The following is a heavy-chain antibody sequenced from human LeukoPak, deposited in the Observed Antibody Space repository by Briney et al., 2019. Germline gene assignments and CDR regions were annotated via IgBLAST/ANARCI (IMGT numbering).Heavy chain of an antibody. D-gene: IGHD2-8*01. CDR1: GGSISSYY. J-gene: IGHJ4*02. V-gene: IGHV4-59*01. CDR2: IYYSGST. Sequence: SETLSLACTVSGGSISSYYWSWIRQPPGKGMEWIGYIYYSGSTNYNPSLKSRVTISVDTSKNQFSLKLSSVTAEDTAVYYCARGALGLILDYGGYWGQGTLVTVSS. CDR3: ARGALGLILDYGGY.